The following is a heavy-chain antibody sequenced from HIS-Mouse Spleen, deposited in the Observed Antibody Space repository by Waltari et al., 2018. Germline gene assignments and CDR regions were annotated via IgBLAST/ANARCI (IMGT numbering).Heavy chain of an antibody. CDR2: LYHSGNT. CDR3: ARVLGGATSDY. D-gene: IGHD1-26*01. CDR1: GYSISSGYY. J-gene: IGHJ4*02. Sequence: QVQLQESGPGLVKPSETLSLTCTVSGYSISSGYYWGWIRQPPGKGLEWIGSLYHSGNTYYNPSLKIRVTISVDTSKNRFSLKLSSVTAADTAVYYCARVLGGATSDYWGQGTLVTVSS. V-gene: IGHV4-38-2*02.